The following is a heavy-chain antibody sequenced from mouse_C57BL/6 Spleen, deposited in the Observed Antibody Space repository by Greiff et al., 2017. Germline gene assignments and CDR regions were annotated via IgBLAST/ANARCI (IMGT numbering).Heavy chain of an antibody. CDR2: IYPYNGVS. J-gene: IGHJ2*01. D-gene: IGHD3-3*01. Sequence: VQLQPSGPELVKPGASVKISCKASGSSFTGYYMHWVKQSHGNILDWIGYIYPYNGVSIYNQKFKGKATLTVDKSSITAYMDLRSLTSEDSAVYYCSRAKLCLDHWGQGTTLTVSS. V-gene: IGHV1-31*01. CDR1: GSSFTGYY. CDR3: SRAKLCLDH.